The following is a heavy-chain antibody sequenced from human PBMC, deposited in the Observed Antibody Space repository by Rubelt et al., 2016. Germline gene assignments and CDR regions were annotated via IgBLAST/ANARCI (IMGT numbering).Heavy chain of an antibody. V-gene: IGHV4-34*01. CDR3: PRARRAPSWFDP. CDR2: INHSGST. Sequence: QVQLQQWGAGLLKPSETLSLTCAVYGGSFSGYYWSWIRQPPGKGLEWIGEINHSGSTNYNPSLKSRVTISVDTPKNQFSLKLSSVTAADTAVYYCPRARRAPSWFDPWGQGTLVTVSS. J-gene: IGHJ5*02. CDR1: GGSFSGYY.